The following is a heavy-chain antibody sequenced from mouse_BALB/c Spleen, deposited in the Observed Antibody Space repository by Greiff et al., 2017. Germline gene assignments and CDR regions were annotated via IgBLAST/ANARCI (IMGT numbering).Heavy chain of an antibody. CDR3: ARIYGNHWYFDV. Sequence: EVQLQQSGPGLVKPSQTVSLTCTVTGISITTGNYRWSWIRQFPGNKLEWIGYIYYSGTITYNPSLTSRTTITRDTSKNQFFLEMNSLTAEDTATYDCARIYGNHWYFDVWGAGTTVTVSS. J-gene: IGHJ1*01. CDR1: GISITTGNYR. CDR2: IYYSGTI. D-gene: IGHD2-1*01. V-gene: IGHV3-5*02.